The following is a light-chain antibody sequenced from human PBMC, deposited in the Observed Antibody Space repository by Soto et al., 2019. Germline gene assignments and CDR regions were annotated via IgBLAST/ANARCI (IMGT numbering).Light chain of an antibody. J-gene: IGLJ1*01. Sequence: QSALTQPPSASGSPGQSVTISCTGTKSDIGVYDFVSWYQHHPGQAPRMIIYEVVQRPSGVPDRFSGSKSGNAASLTVSGLQAADEADYFCKSYASSNTSVFGSGTKLTVL. CDR1: KSDIGVYDF. V-gene: IGLV2-8*01. CDR2: EVV. CDR3: KSYASSNTSV.